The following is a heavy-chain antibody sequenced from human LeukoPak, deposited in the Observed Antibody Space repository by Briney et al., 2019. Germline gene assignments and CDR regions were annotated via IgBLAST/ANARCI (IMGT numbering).Heavy chain of an antibody. J-gene: IGHJ4*02. CDR3: ARDVYDFWSGYHLDY. V-gene: IGHV4-31*03. Sequence: RASETLSLTCTVSGGSISSGGYYWSWIRQHPGKGLEWIGYIYYSGSTYYNPSLKSRVHISVETSKNQFSLKLSSVTAADTAVYYCARDVYDFWSGYHLDYWGQGTLVTVSS. CDR1: GGSISSGGYY. CDR2: IYYSGST. D-gene: IGHD3-3*01.